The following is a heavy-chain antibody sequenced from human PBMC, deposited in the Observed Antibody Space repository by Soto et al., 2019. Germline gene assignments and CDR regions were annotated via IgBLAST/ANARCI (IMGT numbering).Heavy chain of an antibody. CDR2: INAGNGNT. V-gene: IGHV1-3*01. CDR1: GYTFTSYA. J-gene: IGHJ3*02. D-gene: IGHD2-2*01. Sequence: ASVKVSCKASGYTFTSYAMHWVRQAPGQRLEWMGWINAGNGNTKYSQKFQGRVTITRDTSASTAYMELSSLRSEDTAVYYCARDKGIVVVLDAFDIWGQGTVVTVSS. CDR3: ARDKGIVVVLDAFDI.